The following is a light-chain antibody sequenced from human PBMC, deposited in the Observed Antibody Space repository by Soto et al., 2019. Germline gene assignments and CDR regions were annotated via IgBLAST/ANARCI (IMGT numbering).Light chain of an antibody. CDR1: QSVSNN. CDR3: QQYNTWWT. Sequence: EIVMTQSPATLSVSPGERATLSCRASQSVSNNLAWYQKKPGQAPRLLIYGASTRATGIPARFSGGGSGTDFTLTISTLQSEDFAAYYGQQYNTWWTFGQGTRVEIK. CDR2: GAS. J-gene: IGKJ1*01. V-gene: IGKV3-15*01.